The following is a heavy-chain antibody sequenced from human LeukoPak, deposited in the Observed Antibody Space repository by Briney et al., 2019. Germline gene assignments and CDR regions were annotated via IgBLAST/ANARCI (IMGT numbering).Heavy chain of an antibody. D-gene: IGHD2-15*01. Sequence: SETLSLTCTVSGGSISSSSYYWGWIRQPPGKGLEWIGSIYYSGSTYYNPSLKSRVTISVDTSKNQFSLKLSSVTAADTAVYYCARQTPELPPDYWGQGTLVTVSS. V-gene: IGHV4-39*01. CDR3: ARQTPELPPDY. CDR1: GGSISSSSYY. J-gene: IGHJ4*02. CDR2: IYYSGST.